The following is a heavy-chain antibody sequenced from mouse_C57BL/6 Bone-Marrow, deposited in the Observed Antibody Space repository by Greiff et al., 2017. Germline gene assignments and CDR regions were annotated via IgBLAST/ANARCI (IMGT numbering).Heavy chain of an antibody. CDR3: AGYGSSYEIY. CDR1: GYAFSSSW. J-gene: IGHJ2*01. D-gene: IGHD1-1*01. V-gene: IGHV1-82*01. CDR2: IYPGDGDT. Sequence: QVQLQQSGPELVKPGASVKISCKASGYAFSSSWMNWVKQRPGKGLEWIGRIYPGDGDTNYNGKFKGKATLTADKSSSTAYMQLSSLTSEDSAVYFCAGYGSSYEIYWGQGTTLSVSS.